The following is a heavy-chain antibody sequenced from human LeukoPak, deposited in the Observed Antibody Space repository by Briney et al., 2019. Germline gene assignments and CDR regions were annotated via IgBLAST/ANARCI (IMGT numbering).Heavy chain of an antibody. CDR3: AKDPPRGSGDAFDI. V-gene: IGHV3-23*01. D-gene: IGHD2-15*01. CDR1: GFTFSNYA. J-gene: IGHJ3*02. CDR2: ISGSGGST. Sequence: GGSLRLSCAASGFTFSNYAMSWVRQAPGKGLEWVSTISGSGGSTYYADSVKGRFTISRDNSRNTLYLQMDSLRVEDSAVYYCAKDPPRGSGDAFDIWGQGTRVTVSS.